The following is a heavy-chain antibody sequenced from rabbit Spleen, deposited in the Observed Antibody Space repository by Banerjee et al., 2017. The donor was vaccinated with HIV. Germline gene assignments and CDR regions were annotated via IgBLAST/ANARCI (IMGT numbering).Heavy chain of an antibody. CDR3: ARGGGGYAGDGYDL. Sequence: QEQLEESGGGLVKPEGSLTLTCKASGFDFSSNAMCWVRQAPGKGLEWIGCILGSSGTTWYASWANGRFTISKTSSTTVTLQMTSLTAADTATYFCARGGGGYAGDGYDLWGPGSLVTVS. J-gene: IGHJ4*01. V-gene: IGHV1S45*01. D-gene: IGHD4-2*01. CDR1: GFDFSSNA. CDR2: ILGSSGTT.